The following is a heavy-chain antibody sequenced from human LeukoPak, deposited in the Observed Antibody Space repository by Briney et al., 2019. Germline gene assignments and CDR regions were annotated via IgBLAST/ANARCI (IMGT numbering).Heavy chain of an antibody. CDR2: IRGDGRTT. D-gene: IGHD6-19*01. CDR3: AKDAVAGTWLHY. V-gene: IGHV3-43*02. Sequence: GGSLRLSCAASGFTFGDYAMHWVRQAPGKGLEWVSLIRGDGRTTSYAGSVRGRFTISRDNSKNALYLQMSSRRGEDTAMYYCAKDAVAGTWLHYWSQGTLVTVSS. J-gene: IGHJ4*02. CDR1: GFTFGDYA.